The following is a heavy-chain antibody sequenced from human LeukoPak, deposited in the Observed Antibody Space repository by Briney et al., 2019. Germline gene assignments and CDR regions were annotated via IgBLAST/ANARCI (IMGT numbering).Heavy chain of an antibody. CDR2: INSGGDDT. CDR3: ARRIGYCSVHSAVYYFDY. CDR1: GFTFSTYW. V-gene: IGHV3-74*01. Sequence: GGSLRLSCAASGFTFSTYWMHWVRQAPGKGLVWVSLINSGGDDTRYADSVKGRFTISRDNAKNTLYLQMNSLRAEDTAVYYCARRIGYCSVHSAVYYFDYWGQGTLVTVSS. D-gene: IGHD6-19*01. J-gene: IGHJ4*02.